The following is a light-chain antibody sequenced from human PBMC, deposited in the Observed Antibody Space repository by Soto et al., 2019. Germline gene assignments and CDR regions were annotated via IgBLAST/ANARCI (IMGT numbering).Light chain of an antibody. V-gene: IGKV3-15*01. CDR1: QSVSSN. CDR2: DAS. J-gene: IGKJ5*01. CDR3: QQYHNWPIT. Sequence: ETVWTQSPGTRSLSPGENATLSCRASQSVSSNLAWHQQKPGQAPRILMYDASTRATGIPARFSGSGSGTEFTLTISSLQSEDFAVYYCQQYHNWPITFGQGTRLEIK.